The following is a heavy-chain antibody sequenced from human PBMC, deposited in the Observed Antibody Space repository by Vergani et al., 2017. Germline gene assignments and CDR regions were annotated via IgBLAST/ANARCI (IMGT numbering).Heavy chain of an antibody. Sequence: QVQLVQSGAEVKKPGASVKVSCKASGYTFTSYGISWVRQAPGQGLEWMGWISAYNGNTNYAQKLQGRVTMTTDTSTSTAYMELRSLRSDDTAVYYCASPGATRGAGDQNPYYYGMDVWGQGTTVTVSS. J-gene: IGHJ6*02. CDR1: GYTFTSYG. CDR2: ISAYNGNT. CDR3: ASPGATRGAGDQNPYYYGMDV. V-gene: IGHV1-18*01. D-gene: IGHD1-26*01.